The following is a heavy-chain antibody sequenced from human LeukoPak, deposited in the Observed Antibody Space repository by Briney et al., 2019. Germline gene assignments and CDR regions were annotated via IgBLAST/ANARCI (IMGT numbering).Heavy chain of an antibody. V-gene: IGHV4-59*01. Sequence: SETLSLTCTASGDPINSYYWSWIRQPPGKGLEWIGHIYYSGSTNYNPSLRSRVTISIDTSKNQFSLKLSSVTAADTAVYYCARTAYARSFDLWGRGTLVTVSS. CDR3: ARTAYARSFDL. CDR1: GDPINSYY. D-gene: IGHD2-21*01. J-gene: IGHJ2*01. CDR2: IYYSGST.